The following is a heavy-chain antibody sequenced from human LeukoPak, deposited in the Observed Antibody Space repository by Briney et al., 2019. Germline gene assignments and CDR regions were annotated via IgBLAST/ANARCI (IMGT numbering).Heavy chain of an antibody. V-gene: IGHV3-30*04. CDR1: DFPFIGYT. Sequence: PGGSLRLSCAASDFPFIGYTMHWVRQAPGKGLEWVAGIPYDGSQNSYADSVKGRFSISRDNSKSALYLQLSSLRAEDTAVYYCAKDVRSAAGTPGYYDYWGQGTLVTVSS. J-gene: IGHJ4*02. D-gene: IGHD6-13*01. CDR2: IPYDGSQN. CDR3: AKDVRSAAGTPGYYDY.